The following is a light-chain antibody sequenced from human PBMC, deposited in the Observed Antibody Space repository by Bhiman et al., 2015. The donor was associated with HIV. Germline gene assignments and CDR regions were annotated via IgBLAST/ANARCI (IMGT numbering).Light chain of an antibody. CDR3: CSYSGSYPFPVI. J-gene: IGLJ2*01. CDR2: STN. CDR1: SGSVSSSYY. V-gene: IGLV8-61*01. Sequence: QTVVTQEPSFSVSPGGTVTLTCGLSSGSVSSSYYPSWYQQTPGQAPRTLIYSTNTRSSGVPDRFSGSKSGSTASLTISGLQAEDEADYYCCSYSGSYPFPVIFGGGTKLTVL.